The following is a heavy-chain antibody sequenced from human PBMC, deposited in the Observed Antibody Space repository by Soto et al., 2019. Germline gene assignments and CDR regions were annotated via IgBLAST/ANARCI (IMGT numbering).Heavy chain of an antibody. CDR2: IYYSGST. V-gene: IGHV4-31*03. CDR1: GGSISSGGYY. Sequence: QVQLQESGPGLVKPSQTLSLTCTVSGGSISSGGYYWSWIRQHPGKGLEWIGYIYYSGSTYYNPSLKSRVTISVDTSKNQFSLKLSAVTAADTAVYYCAILDYGDLYFDYWGQGTLVTVSS. J-gene: IGHJ4*02. D-gene: IGHD4-17*01. CDR3: AILDYGDLYFDY.